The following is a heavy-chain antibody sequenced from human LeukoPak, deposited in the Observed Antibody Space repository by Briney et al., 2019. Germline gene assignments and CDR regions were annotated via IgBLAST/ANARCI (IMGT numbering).Heavy chain of an antibody. J-gene: IGHJ3*02. D-gene: IGHD3-10*01. Sequence: RAGVSLRLSCAASGFTFSSYWMHWVRQVPGKGLVWVSRINSDGSSTSYADSVKGRFTISRDNAKNTLYVQMNSLRAEDTAVYYCSTGSGHAFDIWGRGTMVTVSS. CDR1: GFTFSSYW. V-gene: IGHV3-74*01. CDR2: INSDGSST. CDR3: STGSGHAFDI.